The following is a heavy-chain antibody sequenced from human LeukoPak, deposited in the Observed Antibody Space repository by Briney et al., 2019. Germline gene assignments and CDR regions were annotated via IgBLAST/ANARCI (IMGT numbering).Heavy chain of an antibody. D-gene: IGHD3-16*01. V-gene: IGHV3-23*01. J-gene: IGHJ4*02. CDR3: AKDPPGEYFDY. CDR2: TSCSGGST. Sequence: WVSATSCSGGSTYYADSVKGRFTISRDNSKNTLYLQMNSLRAEDTAVYYCAKDPPGEYFDYWGEGTLVTVSS.